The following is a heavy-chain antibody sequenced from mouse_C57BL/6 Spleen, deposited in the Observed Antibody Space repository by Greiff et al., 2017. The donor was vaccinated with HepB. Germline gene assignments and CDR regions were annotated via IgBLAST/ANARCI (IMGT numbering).Heavy chain of an antibody. CDR3: ARPLDGGDYYAMDY. V-gene: IGHV2-2*01. J-gene: IGHJ4*01. CDR2: IWSGGST. CDR1: GFSLTSYG. D-gene: IGHD2-3*01. Sequence: VKLVESGPGLVQPSQSLSITCTVSGFSLTSYGVHWVRQSPGKGLEWLGVIWSGGSTDYNAAFISRLSISKDNSKSQVFFKMNSLQADDTAIYYSARPLDGGDYYAMDYWGQGTSVTVSS.